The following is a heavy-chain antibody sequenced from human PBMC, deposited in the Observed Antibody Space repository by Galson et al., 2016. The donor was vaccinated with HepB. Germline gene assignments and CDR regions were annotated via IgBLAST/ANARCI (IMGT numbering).Heavy chain of an antibody. CDR2: IKPSGGNT. J-gene: IGHJ4*02. V-gene: IGHV1-46*02. D-gene: IGHD1-14*01. Sequence: CKASGYTFNTYNMHWVRQAPGQGLEWMGIIKPSGGNTIYAQKFQDRITMTRDTSTSTVYMELISLRSEDTAVYYCARELDHSFYFDYWGQGTLPTVSS. CDR3: ARELDHSFYFDY. CDR1: GYTFNTYN.